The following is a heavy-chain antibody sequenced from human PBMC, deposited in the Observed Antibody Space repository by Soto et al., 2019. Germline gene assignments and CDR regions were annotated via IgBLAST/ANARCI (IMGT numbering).Heavy chain of an antibody. V-gene: IGHV3-30*01. D-gene: IGHD5-12*01. Sequence: QVQLVESGGGVVQPGRSLRLSCAASGFTFSSFAMHWVRQAPGKGLEWVAVTSYDGSNTYYADSVKGRFTISRDNSKNTLYLQMNSLRAEDTAVYYCARDGNSGYDWDYYYVMDVWGQGTTVTVSS. J-gene: IGHJ6*02. CDR2: TSYDGSNT. CDR1: GFTFSSFA. CDR3: ARDGNSGYDWDYYYVMDV.